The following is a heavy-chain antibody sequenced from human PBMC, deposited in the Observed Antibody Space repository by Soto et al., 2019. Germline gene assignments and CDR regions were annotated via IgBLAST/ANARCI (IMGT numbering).Heavy chain of an antibody. CDR2: IYSGGST. CDR1: GFTVSSNY. D-gene: IGHD3-22*01. CDR3: ARYLDYYDSSGFDY. Sequence: SLRLSCAASGFTVSSNYMSWVRQAPGKGLEWVSVIYSGGSTYYADSVKGRFTISRDNSKNTLYLQMNSLRAEDTAVYYCARYLDYYDSSGFDYWGQGTLVTVSS. J-gene: IGHJ4*02. V-gene: IGHV3-53*01.